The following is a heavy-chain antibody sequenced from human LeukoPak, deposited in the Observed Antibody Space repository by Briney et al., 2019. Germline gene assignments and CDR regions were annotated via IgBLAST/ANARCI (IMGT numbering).Heavy chain of an antibody. CDR3: ARNSIVGATMDYFDY. J-gene: IGHJ4*02. CDR1: GFTFSSYG. D-gene: IGHD1-26*01. Sequence: GGSLRLSCAASGFTFSSYGTHWVRQAPGKGLEWVAVIWYDGSNKYFADSVKGRFTISRDNSKNTLYLQMNSLRAEDTAVYCCARNSIVGATMDYFDYWGQGTLVTVSS. CDR2: IWYDGSNK. V-gene: IGHV3-33*01.